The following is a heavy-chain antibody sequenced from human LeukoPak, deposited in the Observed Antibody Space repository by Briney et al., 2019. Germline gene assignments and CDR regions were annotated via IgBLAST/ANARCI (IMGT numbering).Heavy chain of an antibody. J-gene: IGHJ3*02. CDR3: ARVRVIHTAMDTGGAFDI. CDR1: GGSISSSSYY. CDR2: IYYSGST. D-gene: IGHD5-18*01. Sequence: SETLSLTCTVSGGSISSSSYYWGWIRQPPGKGLEWIGSIYYSGSTNYNPSLKSRVTMSVDTSKNQFSLKLSSVTAADTAVYYCARVRVIHTAMDTGGAFDIWGQGTMVTVSS. V-gene: IGHV4-39*07.